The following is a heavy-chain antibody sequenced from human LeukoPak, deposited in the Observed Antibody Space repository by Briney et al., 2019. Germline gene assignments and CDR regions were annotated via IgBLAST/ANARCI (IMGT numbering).Heavy chain of an antibody. Sequence: ASVKVSCKASGYTFTSYGISWVRQAPGQGLEWMGWISAYNGNTNYAQKLQGRVTMTTDTSTSTAYMELRSLRSDDTAVYYCARARQWGYCSSTSCYDFFDYWGQGTLVTVSS. CDR2: ISAYNGNT. J-gene: IGHJ4*02. CDR1: GYTFTSYG. D-gene: IGHD2-2*01. CDR3: ARARQWGYCSSTSCYDFFDY. V-gene: IGHV1-18*01.